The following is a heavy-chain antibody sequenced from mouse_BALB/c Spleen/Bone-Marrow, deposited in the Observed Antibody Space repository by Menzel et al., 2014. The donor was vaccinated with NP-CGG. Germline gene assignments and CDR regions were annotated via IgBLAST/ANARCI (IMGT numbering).Heavy chain of an antibody. J-gene: IGHJ4*01. CDR1: GFSLISYG. D-gene: IGHD2-3*01. CDR3: AIDGYYAMDY. CDR2: IWRGGST. V-gene: IGHV2-5-1*01. Sequence: QVQLQQPGPSLVQPSQSLSITCTVSGFSLISYGVHWVRQSPGKGLEWLGVIWRGGSTDYNAAFISRLSITKDNSKSQVFFKMNSLQADDTAIYYCAIDGYYAMDYWGQGTSVTVSS.